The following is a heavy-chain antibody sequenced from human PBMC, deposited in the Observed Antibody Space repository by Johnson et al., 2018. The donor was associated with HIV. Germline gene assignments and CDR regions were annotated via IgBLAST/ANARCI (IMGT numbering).Heavy chain of an antibody. Sequence: EMQLVESGGGVVRPGGSLRLSCAASGFIFDDYGMSWVRQVPGKGLEWVSGINWNGGSTGYADSVRGRFTISRDNAKNSLYLQMNSLRAEDTALYYCARGGGSYYSGAFDICGQGTMVTVSS. V-gene: IGHV3-20*04. CDR2: INWNGGST. CDR1: GFIFDDYG. CDR3: ARGGGSYYSGAFDI. J-gene: IGHJ3*02. D-gene: IGHD1-26*01.